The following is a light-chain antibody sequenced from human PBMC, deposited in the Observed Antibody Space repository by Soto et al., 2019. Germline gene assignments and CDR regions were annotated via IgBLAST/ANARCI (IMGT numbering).Light chain of an antibody. Sequence: NFMLTQPHSVSESPGKTATIPCTRSSGSIASNYVQWYQLRPGSAPTTVIYEDNQRPSGVPDRFSGSIDSSSNSASLTISGLKTDDEAHYYCQSYDSRNPWVFGGGTKLTVL. V-gene: IGLV6-57*03. CDR2: EDN. CDR1: SGSIASNY. J-gene: IGLJ3*02. CDR3: QSYDSRNPWV.